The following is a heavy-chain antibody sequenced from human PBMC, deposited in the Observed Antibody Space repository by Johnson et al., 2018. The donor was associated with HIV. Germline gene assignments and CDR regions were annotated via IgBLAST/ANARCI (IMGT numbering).Heavy chain of an antibody. CDR2: INTDGTIT. CDR3: ARPSLTVYSSGWYDWGVFDI. CDR1: GFTFSDNY. Sequence: DVQVVESGGGLVQPGGSLRLSCAASGFTFSDNYMNWVRRAPGKGLEWVSRINTDGTITTYADSVKGRFTISRDNAKSTLYLQMNSLRAEDTAVYYCARPSLTVYSSGWYDWGVFDIWGQGTMVTVSS. D-gene: IGHD6-19*01. V-gene: IGHV3-74*02. J-gene: IGHJ3*02.